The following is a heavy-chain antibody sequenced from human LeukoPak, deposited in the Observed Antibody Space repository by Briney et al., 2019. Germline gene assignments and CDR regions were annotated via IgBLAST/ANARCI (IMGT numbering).Heavy chain of an antibody. Sequence: SETLSLTCTVSGDSISSYYWSWIRQPPGKGLEWIGYIYYSGSTNYNPSLKSRVTISVDTSKKQFSLKLSSVTAADTAVYYCARGYYGSGSYYRYYYFDYWGQGTLVTVS. CDR3: ARGYYGSGSYYRYYYFDY. J-gene: IGHJ4*02. CDR1: GDSISSYY. CDR2: IYYSGST. D-gene: IGHD3-10*01. V-gene: IGHV4-59*01.